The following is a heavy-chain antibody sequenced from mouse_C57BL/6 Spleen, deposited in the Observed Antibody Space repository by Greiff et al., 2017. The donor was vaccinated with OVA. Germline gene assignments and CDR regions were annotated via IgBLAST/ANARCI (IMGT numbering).Heavy chain of an antibody. CDR3: ARSDYGQFYYFDY. D-gene: IGHD1-1*01. CDR2: IYPGDGDT. V-gene: IGHV1-82*01. J-gene: IGHJ2*01. Sequence: VQLVESGPELVKPGASVKISCKASGYAFSSSWMNWVKQRPGKGLEWIGRIYPGDGDTNYNGKFKGKATLTADKSSSTAYMQLSSLTSEDSAVYFCARSDYGQFYYFDYWGQGTTLTVSS. CDR1: GYAFSSSW.